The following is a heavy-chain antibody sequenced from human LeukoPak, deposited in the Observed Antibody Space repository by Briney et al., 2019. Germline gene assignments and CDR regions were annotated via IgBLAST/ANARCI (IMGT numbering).Heavy chain of an antibody. V-gene: IGHV3-48*04. J-gene: IGHJ6*03. Sequence: GGSLRLSCAASGFTFSSYSMNWVLQAPGKGLEWVSYISSSSSTIYYADSVKGRFTISRDNAKSSLYLQMNSLRPEDTAVYYCARDGRVVVVPAASHMDVWGKGTTVTVSS. CDR1: GFTFSSYS. CDR2: ISSSSSTI. D-gene: IGHD2-2*01. CDR3: ARDGRVVVVPAASHMDV.